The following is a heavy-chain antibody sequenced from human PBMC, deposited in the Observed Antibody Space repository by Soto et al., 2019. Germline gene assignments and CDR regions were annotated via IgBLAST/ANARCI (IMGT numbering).Heavy chain of an antibody. CDR2: IFYDGSP. CDR1: GASITSGDYY. D-gene: IGHD3-10*01. J-gene: IGHJ2*01. CDR3: VRTVGSSWFFDL. V-gene: IGHV4-39*01. Sequence: QLQLRQSGPGLVKPPEALSLTCSVSGASITSGDYYWGWIRQPPGKGLEWIGSIFYDGSPYYNPSLTSRLTFSVDTSKNQFSLKLNSATAADTAVYYCVRTVGSSWFFDLWGRGTLITVSS.